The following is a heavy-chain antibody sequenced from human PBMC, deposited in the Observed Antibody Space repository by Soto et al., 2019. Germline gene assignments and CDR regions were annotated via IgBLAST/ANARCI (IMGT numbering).Heavy chain of an antibody. V-gene: IGHV4-61*08. CDR2: IYYSGST. CDR3: ARDIMGTNYYYFGMDV. J-gene: IGHJ6*02. Sequence: SETLSLTCTVSGDSVSSGAYYWSWIRQPPGKGLEWIGYIYYSGSTNYIPSLKSRVTISVDTSKNQFSLKLSSVTAADTAVYYCARDIMGTNYYYFGMDVWGQGTTVTVSS. CDR1: GDSVSSGAYY. D-gene: IGHD2-8*01.